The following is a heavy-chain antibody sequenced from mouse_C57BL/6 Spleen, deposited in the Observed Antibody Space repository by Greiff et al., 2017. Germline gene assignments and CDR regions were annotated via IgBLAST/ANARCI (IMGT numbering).Heavy chain of an antibody. CDR2: ISSGGDYI. D-gene: IGHD2-5*01. J-gene: IGHJ3*01. V-gene: IGHV5-9-1*02. CDR3: TRDRDYSNSFAY. Sequence: EVMLVESGEGLVKPGGSLKLSCAASGFTFSSYAMSWVRQTPEKRLEWVAYISSGGDYIYYADTVKGRFTISRDNARNTLYLQMSSLKSEDTAMYYSTRDRDYSNSFAYWGQGTLVTVSA. CDR1: GFTFSSYA.